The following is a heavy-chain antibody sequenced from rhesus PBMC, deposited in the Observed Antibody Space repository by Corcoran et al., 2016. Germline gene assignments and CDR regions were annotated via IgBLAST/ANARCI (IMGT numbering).Heavy chain of an antibody. V-gene: IGHV6-1*01. CDR1: GDSVSSNSAT. CDR3: ARTDGNGYYGYFEF. J-gene: IGHJ1*01. CDR2: TYYRSRWNN. Sequence: QVQLQESGPGLVKPSQTLSLTCAISGDSVSSNSATWNWSRQSPSRGLEVLRRTYYRSRWNNDYVQSVQNRITINPDTSKNQFSLQLNSVTPEDMAVYYCARTDGNGYYGYFEFWGQGALVTVSS. D-gene: IGHD3-28*01.